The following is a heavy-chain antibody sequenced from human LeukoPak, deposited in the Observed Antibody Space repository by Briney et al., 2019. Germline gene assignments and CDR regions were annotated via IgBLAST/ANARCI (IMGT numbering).Heavy chain of an antibody. D-gene: IGHD1-26*01. CDR3: ASGAGWESGY. CDR1: GSTSSRNF. V-gene: IGHV3-7*01. CDR2: INQDGSEK. Sequence: GGSLRLSCAVSGSTSSRNFMSWLRQTPEKGLEGVANINQDGSEKNYVDSVKGRFTISRDNAKNSLFLQMNSLRAEDTAIYYCASGAGWESGYWGQGTLVTVSS. J-gene: IGHJ4*02.